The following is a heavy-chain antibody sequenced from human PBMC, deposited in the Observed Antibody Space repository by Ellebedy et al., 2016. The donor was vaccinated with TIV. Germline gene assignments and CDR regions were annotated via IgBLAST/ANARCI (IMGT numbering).Heavy chain of an antibody. CDR1: GFTFSSYA. CDR3: AREYRSGWFDP. CDR2: ISYDGSNK. D-gene: IGHD1-26*01. Sequence: GESLKISCAASGFTFSSYAMHWVRQAPGKGLEWVAVISYDGSNKYYADSVKGRFTISRDNSKNTLYLQMNSLRPEETSVYYCAREYRSGWFDPWGQGTLVTVSS. J-gene: IGHJ5*02. V-gene: IGHV3-30*04.